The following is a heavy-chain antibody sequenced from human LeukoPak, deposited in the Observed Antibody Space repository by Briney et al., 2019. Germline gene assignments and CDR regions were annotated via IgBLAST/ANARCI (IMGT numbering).Heavy chain of an antibody. Sequence: ETLSLTCTVSGGSISSYYWSWVRQAPGKGLEWVGRIKSKTDGGTTDYAAPVKGRFTISRDDSKNTLYLQMNSLKTEDTAVYYCTTDLGYCSSTSCYLGGYWGQGTLVTVSS. CDR3: TTDLGYCSSTSCYLGGY. J-gene: IGHJ4*02. D-gene: IGHD2-2*01. V-gene: IGHV3-15*01. CDR1: GGSISSYY. CDR2: IKSKTDGGTT.